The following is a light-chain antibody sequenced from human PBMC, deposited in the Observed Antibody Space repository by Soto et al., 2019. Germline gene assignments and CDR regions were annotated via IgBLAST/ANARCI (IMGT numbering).Light chain of an antibody. J-gene: IGKJ1*01. CDR1: QSVNIN. V-gene: IGKV3-15*01. Sequence: IVMTQSPATLSVSPGERAALSCRASQSVNINLAWYQQKAGQAPRLLIYGTSTRATGIQARFSGSGSRKEFTTTISSMHFEDFEVYSCKQYNKWHRKFGQGNKVAIK. CDR3: KQYNKWHRK. CDR2: GTS.